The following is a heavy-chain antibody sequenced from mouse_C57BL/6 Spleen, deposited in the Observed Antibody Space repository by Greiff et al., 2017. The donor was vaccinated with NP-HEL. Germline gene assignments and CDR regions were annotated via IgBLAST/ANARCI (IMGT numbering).Heavy chain of an antibody. CDR1: GYTFTDHT. J-gene: IGHJ4*01. CDR2: IYPRDGST. D-gene: IGHD1-1*01. CDR3: ARERGYYYGSSPHYAMDY. V-gene: IGHV1-78*01. Sequence: QVQLQQSDAELVKPGASVKISCKVSGYTFTDHTIHWMKQRPEQGLEWIGYIYPRDGSTKYNEKFKGKATLTADKSSSTAYMQLNSLTSEDSAVXFCARERGYYYGSSPHYAMDYWGQGTSVTVSS.